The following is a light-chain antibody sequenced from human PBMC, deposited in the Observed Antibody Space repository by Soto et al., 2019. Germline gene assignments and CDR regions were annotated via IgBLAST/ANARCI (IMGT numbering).Light chain of an antibody. CDR3: SSYEGGGIYV. Sequence: QSVLTQPASVSGSPGQSITISCTGTSSDVGSYNLVSWYQQHPGKAPKLMIYEGSKRPSGVSNRFSGSRSGSTASLTISGLQADDEADFYCSSYEGGGIYVFGTGTKVTVL. CDR1: SSDVGSYNL. CDR2: EGS. J-gene: IGLJ1*01. V-gene: IGLV2-23*01.